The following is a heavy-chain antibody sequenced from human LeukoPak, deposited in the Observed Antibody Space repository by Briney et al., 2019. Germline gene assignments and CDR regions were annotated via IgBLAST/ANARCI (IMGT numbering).Heavy chain of an antibody. V-gene: IGHV3-48*01. CDR3: AGYGVYPY. CDR1: GFTVNTYD. CDR2: FGISGTI. D-gene: IGHD4-17*01. Sequence: GGSLRLSCAASGFTVNTYDMHWVRQAPGEGPEWIAYFGISGTIYYADSVRGRFTISRDNAKNSLFLHMNSLRVDDTAIYYCAGYGVYPYWGQGTPVTVSS. J-gene: IGHJ4*02.